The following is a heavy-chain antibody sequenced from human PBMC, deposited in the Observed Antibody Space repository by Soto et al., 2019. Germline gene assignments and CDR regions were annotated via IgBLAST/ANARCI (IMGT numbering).Heavy chain of an antibody. Sequence: TLXLTSAMAGGSFRGYFWSWIRQSPDKGLEWIGEINDSGSTYYNPSFKSRLTISVDTSKSQISLTLTSVTAADSAVYYCQGGDFWGQGPRVTVSS. D-gene: IGHD3-16*01. CDR2: INDSGST. CDR1: GGSFRGYF. V-gene: IGHV4-34*01. J-gene: IGHJ4*02. CDR3: QGGDF.